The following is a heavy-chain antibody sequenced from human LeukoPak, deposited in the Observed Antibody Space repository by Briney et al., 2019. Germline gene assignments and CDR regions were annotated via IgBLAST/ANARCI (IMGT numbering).Heavy chain of an antibody. J-gene: IGHJ4*02. V-gene: IGHV4-39*07. D-gene: IGHD3-3*01. CDR2: IYYSGST. Sequence: SETLSLTCTVSGGSISSSSYYWGWIRQPPGKGLEWIGSIYYSGSTYYNPSLKSRVTISVDTSKNQFSLKLSSVTAADTAVYYCARGPSDDFWSGYYFDYWGQGTLVTVSS. CDR1: GGSISSSSYY. CDR3: ARGPSDDFWSGYYFDY.